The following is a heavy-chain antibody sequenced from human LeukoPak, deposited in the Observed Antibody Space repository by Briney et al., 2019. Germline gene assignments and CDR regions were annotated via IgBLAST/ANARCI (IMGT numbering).Heavy chain of an antibody. CDR2: ISGSGGST. J-gene: IGHJ4*02. CDR3: AKANYGGNAAYDY. V-gene: IGHV3-23*01. Sequence: GSLRPSCAASGFTFSSFSLKWVRQAPGKGLEWVSAISGSGGSTYYADSVKGRFTISRDNSKNTLYLQMNSLRAEDTAVYYCAKANYGGNAAYDYWGQGTLVTVSS. D-gene: IGHD4-23*01. CDR1: GFTFSSFS.